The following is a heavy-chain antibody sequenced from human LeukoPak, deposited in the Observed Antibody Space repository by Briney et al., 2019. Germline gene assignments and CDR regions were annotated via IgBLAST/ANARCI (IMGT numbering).Heavy chain of an antibody. J-gene: IGHJ6*02. CDR3: ARGPVDYGDYVYYYGMDV. D-gene: IGHD4-17*01. Sequence: NPSETLSLTCTVSGVSISSSSYYWSWIRQPPGKGLEWIGEINHSGSTNYNPSLKSRVTISVDTSKNQFSLKLSSVTAADTAVYYCARGPVDYGDYVYYYGMDVWGQGTTVTVSS. V-gene: IGHV4-39*07. CDR2: INHSGST. CDR1: GVSISSSSYY.